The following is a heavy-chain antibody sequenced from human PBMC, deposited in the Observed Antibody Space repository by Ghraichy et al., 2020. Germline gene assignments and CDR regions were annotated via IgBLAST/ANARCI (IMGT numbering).Heavy chain of an antibody. V-gene: IGHV4-34*01. CDR3: ARSAKGSSWFSYYFDY. D-gene: IGHD6-13*01. CDR1: GGSFSGYY. CDR2: INHSGST. Sequence: SETLSLTCAVYGGSFSGYYWSWIRQPPGKGLEWIGEINHSGSTNYNPSLKSRVTISVDTSKNQFSLKLSSVTAADTAVYYCARSAKGSSWFSYYFDYWGQGTLVTVSS. J-gene: IGHJ4*02.